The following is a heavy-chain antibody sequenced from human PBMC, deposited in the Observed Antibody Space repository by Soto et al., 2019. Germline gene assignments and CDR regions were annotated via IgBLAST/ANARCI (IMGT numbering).Heavy chain of an antibody. CDR2: IDNAGTDS. D-gene: IGHD3-10*01. CDR1: GFTLSGCS. Sequence: EVQLVESGGGLVQPGGSLRLSCAASGFTLSGCSMHWVRQAPGKGLVWVSGIDNAGTDSTYADSVKGRFTSSRDNAKNMLYLRMNSLRAEDTAGYYGARGWFGQDVWGKGTTVTVSS. J-gene: IGHJ6*04. V-gene: IGHV3-74*01. CDR3: ARGWFGQDV.